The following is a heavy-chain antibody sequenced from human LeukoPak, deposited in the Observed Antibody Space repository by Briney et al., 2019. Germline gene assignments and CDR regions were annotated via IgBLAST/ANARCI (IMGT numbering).Heavy chain of an antibody. CDR1: GFTFSSYA. CDR3: AKDLAVAGSFDY. Sequence: PGGSLRLSCAASGFTFSSYAMSWVRQAPGKGQGWVSAISGSGGSTYYADSVKGRFTISRDNSKNTLYLQMNSLRAEDTAVYYCAKDLAVAGSFDYWGQGTLVTVSS. V-gene: IGHV3-23*01. D-gene: IGHD6-19*01. J-gene: IGHJ4*02. CDR2: ISGSGGST.